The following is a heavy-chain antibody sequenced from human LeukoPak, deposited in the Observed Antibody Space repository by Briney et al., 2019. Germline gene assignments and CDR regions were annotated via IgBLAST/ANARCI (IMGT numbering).Heavy chain of an antibody. V-gene: IGHV3-74*01. CDR1: VITFGNNW. CDR3: ARDVPHNWFDT. Sequence: PGGSLRLSCAASVITFGNNWMHWVRHGPGEGLVWISRIKSDGGVAIYADSGKGRFTVCRYNAKNTLYLQMNSLRAEDTAVYYCARDVPHNWFDTWGQGTLVTVSS. J-gene: IGHJ5*02. CDR2: IKSDGGVA.